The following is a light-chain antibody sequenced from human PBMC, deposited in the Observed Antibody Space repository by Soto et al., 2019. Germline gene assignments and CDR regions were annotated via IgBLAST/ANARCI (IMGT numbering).Light chain of an antibody. V-gene: IGKV3-15*01. CDR2: GAS. CDR3: QQYNNWPPGT. Sequence: EIVMTQSPGTLSVSPGERATLSCWASQSVSSNLAWYQQKPGQAPRLLIYGASTRATGIPARFSGSGSGTEFTLTISSLQSEDFAVDYCQQYNNWPPGTFGQGTKVEIK. CDR1: QSVSSN. J-gene: IGKJ1*01.